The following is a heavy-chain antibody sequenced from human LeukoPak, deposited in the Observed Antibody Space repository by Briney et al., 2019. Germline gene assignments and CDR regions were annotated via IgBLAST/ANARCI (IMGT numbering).Heavy chain of an antibody. V-gene: IGHV4-59*11. CDR3: ASGARVVPAARALYYYYMDV. CDR1: GGSISSHY. J-gene: IGHJ6*03. Sequence: SKTLSLTCTVSGGSISSHYWSWIRQPPGKGLEWIGYIYYSGSTNYNPSLKSRITISVDTSKNQFSLKLSSVTAADTAVYYCASGARVVPAARALYYYYMDVWGKGTTVTVSS. CDR2: IYYSGST. D-gene: IGHD2-2*01.